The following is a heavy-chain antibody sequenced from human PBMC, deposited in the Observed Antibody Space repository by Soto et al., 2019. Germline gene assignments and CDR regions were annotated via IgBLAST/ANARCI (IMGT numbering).Heavy chain of an antibody. Sequence: QVQLVESGGGVVQPGRSLRLSCAASGFTFSSYGIHWFLQAPGKGLEWVAVISYDGSNKYYADSVKVRFTISRDNSMNTLYLQMNILRAEDTAVYYCAKDRLVVVVAAAFDYWGQGTLVTVSS. D-gene: IGHD2-15*01. CDR1: GFTFSSYG. CDR3: AKDRLVVVVAAAFDY. J-gene: IGHJ4*02. V-gene: IGHV3-30*18. CDR2: ISYDGSNK.